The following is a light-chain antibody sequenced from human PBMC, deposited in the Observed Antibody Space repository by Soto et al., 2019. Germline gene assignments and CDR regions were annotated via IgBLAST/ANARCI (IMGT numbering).Light chain of an antibody. CDR1: QSVSNY. J-gene: IGKJ4*01. CDR2: HAS. CDR3: QQRHQLRT. Sequence: VLTQSPATLSLSPGERATLSCRASQSVSNYLAWYQQRPGQAPRLLIYHASTRATGIQARFSGSGSGTDFTLTISSLEPEDFAVYYCQQRHQLRTFGGGTKVEI. V-gene: IGKV3-11*01.